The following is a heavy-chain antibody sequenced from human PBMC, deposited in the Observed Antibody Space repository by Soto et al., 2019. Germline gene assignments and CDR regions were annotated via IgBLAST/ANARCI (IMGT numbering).Heavy chain of an antibody. CDR2: ISAYNGNT. V-gene: IGHV1-18*01. CDR3: ARFYASGSYPYDY. J-gene: IGHJ4*02. Sequence: ASVKVSCEASGYTFTTCCISWVRQAPGQGLEWMGWISAYNGNTNYAQNLQGRVTMTTDTSTSTAYMELRSLRSDDTAVYYCARFYASGSYPYDYWGQGTLVTVSS. CDR1: GYTFTTCC. D-gene: IGHD3-10*01.